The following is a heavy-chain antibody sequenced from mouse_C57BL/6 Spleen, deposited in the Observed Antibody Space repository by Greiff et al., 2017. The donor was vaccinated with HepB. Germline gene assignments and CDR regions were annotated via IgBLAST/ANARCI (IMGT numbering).Heavy chain of an antibody. V-gene: IGHV1-69*01. Sequence: QVQLQQPGAELVMPGASVKLSCKASGYTFPSYWMHWVKQRPGQGLEWIGEIDPSDSYTNYNQKFKGKSTLTVDKSSSTAYMQLSSLTSEDSAVYYCARVRDYDWFAYWGQGTLVTVSA. CDR3: ARVRDYDWFAY. D-gene: IGHD2-4*01. CDR1: GYTFPSYW. J-gene: IGHJ3*01. CDR2: IDPSDSYT.